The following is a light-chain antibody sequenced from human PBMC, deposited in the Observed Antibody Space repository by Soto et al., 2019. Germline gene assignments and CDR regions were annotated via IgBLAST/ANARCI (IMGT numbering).Light chain of an antibody. V-gene: IGKV1-5*01. Sequence: DIQMTQCPSTLSASVGDRVTITCRASQSISSSLAWYQQKPGKAPNLLIYDASSLESGVPSRFSGSGFGTEFTLTISSLQPDDFATYYCQQYNSYLLTFGPGTKVDIK. CDR1: QSISSS. J-gene: IGKJ3*01. CDR2: DAS. CDR3: QQYNSYLLT.